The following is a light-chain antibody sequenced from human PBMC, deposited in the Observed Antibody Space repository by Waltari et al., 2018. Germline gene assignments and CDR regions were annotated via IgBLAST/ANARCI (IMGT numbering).Light chain of an antibody. CDR1: QSVSSNS. J-gene: IGKJ1*01. CDR2: GAP. Sequence: EIVLTQSPGTLSLSPGERATLSHRASQSVSSNSLAWYQQKPGQAPRLLIHGAPSRATGIPDRFSGSVSGPDFNLTISRLEPEDFAVFCCHQYGRSPGTFGQGTKVEIK. CDR3: HQYGRSPGT. V-gene: IGKV3-20*01.